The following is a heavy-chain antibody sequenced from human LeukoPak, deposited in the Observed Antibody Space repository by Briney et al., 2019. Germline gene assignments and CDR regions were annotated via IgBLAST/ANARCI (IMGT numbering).Heavy chain of an antibody. V-gene: IGHV3-66*01. CDR1: GFTVSSNY. J-gene: IGHJ3*02. CDR3: ARAPRLDDAFDI. CDR2: IYSGGST. D-gene: IGHD3-22*01. Sequence: GGSLRLSCAASGFTVSSNYMSWVRQAPGKGLEWVSVIYSGGSTYYADSVKGRFTISRDNSKNKLYLQMNRLRAEDTAVYYCARAPRLDDAFDIWGQGTMVPVSS.